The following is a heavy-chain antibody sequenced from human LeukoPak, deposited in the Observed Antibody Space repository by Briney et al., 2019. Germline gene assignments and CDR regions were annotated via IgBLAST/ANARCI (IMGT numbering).Heavy chain of an antibody. CDR1: GYTFTSYG. D-gene: IGHD3-22*01. Sequence: ASVKVSCKASGYTFTSYGISWVRQAPGQGLEWMGWISAYNGNTNYAQKLQGRVTMITDTSTSTAYMELRSLRSDDTAVYYCARVALGYYDSSGVDIWGQGTMVTVSS. J-gene: IGHJ3*02. CDR2: ISAYNGNT. V-gene: IGHV1-18*01. CDR3: ARVALGYYDSSGVDI.